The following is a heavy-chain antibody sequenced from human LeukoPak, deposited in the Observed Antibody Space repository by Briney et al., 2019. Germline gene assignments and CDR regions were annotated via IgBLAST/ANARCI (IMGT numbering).Heavy chain of an antibody. J-gene: IGHJ6*02. V-gene: IGHV3-33*01. Sequence: GGSLRLSCAASGFTFSSYGMHWVRQAPGKGLEWVAVIWYDGSNKYYADSVKGRFTISRDNSKNTLYLQMNSLRAEDTAVYYCARVGSSTSSPYGMDVWGQGTTVTVSS. CDR2: IWYDGSNK. D-gene: IGHD2-2*01. CDR3: ARVGSSTSSPYGMDV. CDR1: GFTFSSYG.